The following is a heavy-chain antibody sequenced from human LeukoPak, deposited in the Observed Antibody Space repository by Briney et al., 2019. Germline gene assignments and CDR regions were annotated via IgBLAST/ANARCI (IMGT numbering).Heavy chain of an antibody. CDR2: INPNSGGT. J-gene: IGHJ6*03. CDR1: GYTFTGYY. Sequence: GASVKVSCKASGYTFTGYYMHWVRQAPGQGLEWMGWINPNSGGTNYAQKFQGRVTMTRDTSISTAYMELSRLRSDDTAVYYCASYTMVRGVIIGLRLIDYYYMDVWGKGTTVTVSS. D-gene: IGHD3-10*01. V-gene: IGHV1-2*02. CDR3: ASYTMVRGVIIGLRLIDYYYMDV.